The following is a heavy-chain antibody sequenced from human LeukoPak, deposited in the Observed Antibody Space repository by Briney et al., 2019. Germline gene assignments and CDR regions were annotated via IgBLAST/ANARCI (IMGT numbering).Heavy chain of an antibody. D-gene: IGHD4-23*01. CDR3: ARPFIETPSLGALDY. CDR2: INPDSGGT. Sequence: ASVKVSCKASGYTFTDYYMHWVRQAPGQGLEWMGWINPDSGGTNYAQNFQGRFTMTRDTSISTAYMELSRLRSDDTAVYYCARPFIETPSLGALDYWGQGTLVTVSS. J-gene: IGHJ4*02. V-gene: IGHV1-2*02. CDR1: GYTFTDYY.